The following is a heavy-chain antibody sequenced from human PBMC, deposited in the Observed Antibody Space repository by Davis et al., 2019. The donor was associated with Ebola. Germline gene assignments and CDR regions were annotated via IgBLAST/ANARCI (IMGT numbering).Heavy chain of an antibody. V-gene: IGHV1-69*04. CDR3: ARESRGWNDWYGMDV. CDR1: GGTFSSYA. Sequence: SVKVSCKASGGTFSSYAISWVRQAPGQGLEWMGRIIPILGIANYAQKFQGRVTITADKSTSTAYMELSSLRSEDTAVYYCARESRGWNDWYGMDVWGQGTTVTVSS. D-gene: IGHD1-1*01. J-gene: IGHJ6*02. CDR2: IIPILGIA.